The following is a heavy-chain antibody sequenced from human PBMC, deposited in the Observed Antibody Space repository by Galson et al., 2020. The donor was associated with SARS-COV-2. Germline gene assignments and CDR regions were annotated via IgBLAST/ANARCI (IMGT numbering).Heavy chain of an antibody. V-gene: IGHV3-23*01. CDR3: AKQVNGDYAFDI. CDR2: ISNSGYNT. J-gene: IGHJ4*02. Sequence: GESLKISCAASGFTFSTYAMSWVRQAPGKGLEWVSAISNSGYNTYYADSVKGRLTISRDNSKNTLYLQINSLRAEDTAKYYCAKQVNGDYAFDIWGQGTLVTVSS. D-gene: IGHD4-17*01. CDR1: GFTFSTYA.